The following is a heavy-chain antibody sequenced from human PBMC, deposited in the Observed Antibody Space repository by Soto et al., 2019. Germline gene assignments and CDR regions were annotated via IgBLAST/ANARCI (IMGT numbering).Heavy chain of an antibody. J-gene: IGHJ4*02. CDR3: PREADSGLLWFGNPDY. D-gene: IGHD3-10*01. CDR2: IWYDGTNK. CDR1: RFIFMSYG. Sequence: QVQLVESGGGVVQPGRSLRLSCAASRFIFMSYGMHWVRQAPGKGLEWVAFIWYDGTNKFYADSVKGRFTISRDNSKNTLYLQMDSLRAEDTAVYYCPREADSGLLWFGNPDYWGRGTLVTVSS. V-gene: IGHV3-33*01.